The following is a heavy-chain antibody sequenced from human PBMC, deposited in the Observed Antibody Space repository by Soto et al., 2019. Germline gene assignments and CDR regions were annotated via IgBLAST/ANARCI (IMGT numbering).Heavy chain of an antibody. J-gene: IGHJ4*02. CDR1: GFTFSSYS. CDR3: ARDASSFDY. V-gene: IGHV3-21*01. D-gene: IGHD6-13*01. Sequence: GGSLRLSCAASGFTFSSYSMNWVRQAPGKGLEWVSSISSSSSSIYYADSVKGRFTISRDNAKNSLYLQMNSLRAEDTAVYYCARDASSFDYWGQGTLVTVSS. CDR2: ISSSSSSI.